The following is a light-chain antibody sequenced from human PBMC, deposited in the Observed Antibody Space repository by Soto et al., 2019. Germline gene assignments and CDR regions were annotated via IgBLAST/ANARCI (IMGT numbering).Light chain of an antibody. CDR3: QQYNSWPGT. V-gene: IGKV3-15*01. CDR1: QSVSSN. CDR2: RAS. J-gene: IGKJ1*01. Sequence: DILITHSASTVSSSSLWRATLFCRTCQSVSSNLAWYQQKPGQAPRLLIQRASTRATGIPARFSGSGSGTEFTLTISSLQSEDFAVYFCQQYNSWPGTFGQGTKVDIK.